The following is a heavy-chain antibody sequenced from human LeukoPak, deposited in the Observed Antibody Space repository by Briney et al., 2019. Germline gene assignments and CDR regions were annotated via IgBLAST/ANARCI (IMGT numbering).Heavy chain of an antibody. CDR2: ISSSSSYI. D-gene: IGHD3-16*01. Sequence: PGGSLRLSCAASGFTFSSYIMNWVRQAPGKGLELVSSISSSSSYIYYADSVKGRFTISRDNAKNALYLQMNSLRAEDTAVYYCASLRGGIYYYYYYMDVWGKGTTVTVSS. CDR3: ASLRGGIYYYYYYMDV. CDR1: GFTFSSYI. V-gene: IGHV3-21*01. J-gene: IGHJ6*03.